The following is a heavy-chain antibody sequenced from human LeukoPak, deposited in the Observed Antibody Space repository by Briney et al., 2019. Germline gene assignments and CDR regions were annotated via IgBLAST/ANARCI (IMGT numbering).Heavy chain of an antibody. Sequence: SETLSLTCAVSGYSISSGYSWGWIRQPPGKGLEWIGSIYHSGSTYYNPSLKSRVTISVDTSKNQISLKLSSVTAADTAVYYCAREGRRWAMIDDRDYWGQGTLVTVSS. CDR1: GYSISSGYS. J-gene: IGHJ4*02. D-gene: IGHD3-22*01. CDR3: AREGRRWAMIDDRDY. CDR2: IYHSGST. V-gene: IGHV4-38-2*01.